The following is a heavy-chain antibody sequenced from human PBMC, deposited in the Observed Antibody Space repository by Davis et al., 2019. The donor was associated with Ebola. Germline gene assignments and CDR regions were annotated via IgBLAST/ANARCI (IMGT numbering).Heavy chain of an antibody. CDR2: ISNDGRT. Sequence: GSLRLSCVASDYSVSTNFLSWVRQAPGKGLEWVSLISNDGRTYYMESVEGRFTISRDNSKNTFYLQMNSLRVDDTALYYCAVGHYSGPAGWGQGLLVTVSS. CDR1: DYSVSTNF. D-gene: IGHD6-19*01. V-gene: IGHV3-53*01. CDR3: AVGHYSGPAG. J-gene: IGHJ4*02.